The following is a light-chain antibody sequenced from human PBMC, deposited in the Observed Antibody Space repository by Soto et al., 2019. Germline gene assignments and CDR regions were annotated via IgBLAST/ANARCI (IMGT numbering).Light chain of an antibody. CDR3: HQYDSSPLT. CDR2: GES. J-gene: IGKJ4*01. CDR1: QSVSSSY. V-gene: IGKV3-20*01. Sequence: EIVLTQSPGTLSLSPGERATLSCRASQSVSSSYLAWYQQKPGQAPRHRIYGESSRATGIPDRFSGSGSGTDFTLTISRLEPEDFAVYYCHQYDSSPLTFGGGTKVEIK.